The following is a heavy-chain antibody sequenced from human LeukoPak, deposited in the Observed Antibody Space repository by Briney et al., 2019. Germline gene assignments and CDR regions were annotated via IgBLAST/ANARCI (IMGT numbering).Heavy chain of an antibody. V-gene: IGHV5-51*01. CDR1: GYSFTTYW. CDR3: ARLPQTGDGVIEAFDI. D-gene: IGHD7-27*01. Sequence: GESLKIPCKVSGYSFTTYWIGWVRQMPGKGLEWMGIIYPGDSDTTYSPSFQGQVTISADKSISTAYLQWSSLKASDTAMYYCARLPQTGDGVIEAFDIWGQGTMVTVSS. J-gene: IGHJ3*02. CDR2: IYPGDSDT.